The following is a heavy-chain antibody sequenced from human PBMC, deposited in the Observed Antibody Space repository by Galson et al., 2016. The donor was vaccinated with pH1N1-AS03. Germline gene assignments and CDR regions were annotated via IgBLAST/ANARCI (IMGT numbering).Heavy chain of an antibody. Sequence: SETLSLTCAVYGGSFNNYYWNWIRQSPGKGLEWVGEINHSGSTDYNPSLKSRVTISVDPSKNQISLNLNSVTAAATAVYYCASGSYSSGWYRGRNAFDIWGQGTMVTVSS. CDR1: GGSFNNYY. D-gene: IGHD6-19*01. CDR3: ASGSYSSGWYRGRNAFDI. J-gene: IGHJ3*02. CDR2: INHSGST. V-gene: IGHV4-34*01.